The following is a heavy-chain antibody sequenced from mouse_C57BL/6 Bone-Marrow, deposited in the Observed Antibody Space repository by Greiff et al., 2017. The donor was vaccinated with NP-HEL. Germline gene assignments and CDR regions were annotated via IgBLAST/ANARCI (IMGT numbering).Heavy chain of an antibody. J-gene: IGHJ2*01. V-gene: IGHV1-72*01. Sequence: QVQLQQPGAELVKPGASVKLSCKASGYTFSSYWMHWVKQRPGRGLEWIGRIDPNSGGNKYNEKFKSKATLTVDKPSRTAYMQLSSLTSEDSAGYDCERCTTTVVPYYFDYWGQGTTLTVSS. D-gene: IGHD1-1*01. CDR2: IDPNSGGN. CDR3: ERCTTTVVPYYFDY. CDR1: GYTFSSYW.